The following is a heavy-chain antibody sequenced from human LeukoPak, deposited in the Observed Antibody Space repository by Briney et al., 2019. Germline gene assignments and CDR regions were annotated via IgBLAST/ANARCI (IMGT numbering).Heavy chain of an antibody. J-gene: IGHJ5*02. CDR1: GYTFTSYA. V-gene: IGHV1-69*06. CDR3: ASQGPGIAVAGPRKLNWFDP. Sequence: ASVKVSCKASGYTFTSYAMNWVRQAPGQGLEWMGGIIPIFGTANYAQKFQGRVTITADKSTSTAYMELSSLRSEDTAVYYCASQGPGIAVAGPRKLNWFDPWGQGTLVTVSS. D-gene: IGHD6-19*01. CDR2: IIPIFGTA.